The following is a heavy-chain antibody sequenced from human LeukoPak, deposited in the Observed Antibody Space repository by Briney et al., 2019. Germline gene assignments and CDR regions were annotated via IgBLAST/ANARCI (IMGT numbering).Heavy chain of an antibody. CDR2: INHSGST. CDR3: ARAPPTYYYDSSGYYYDY. Sequence: PSETLSLTCAVYGGSFSGYYWSWIRQPPGKGLEWIGEINHSGSTNYNPSLKSRVTISVDTSKNQFSLKLSSVTAADTAVYYRARAPPTYYYDSSGYYYDYWGQGTLVTVSS. D-gene: IGHD3-22*01. CDR1: GGSFSGYY. V-gene: IGHV4-34*01. J-gene: IGHJ4*02.